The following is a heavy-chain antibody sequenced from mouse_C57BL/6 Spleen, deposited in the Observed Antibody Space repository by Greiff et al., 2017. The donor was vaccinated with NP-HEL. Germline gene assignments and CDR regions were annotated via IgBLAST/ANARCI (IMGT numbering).Heavy chain of an antibody. CDR3: ARRNSNYVLWFAY. CDR1: GYTFTDYN. Sequence: EVQLQQSGPELVKPGASVKIPCKASGYTFTDYNMDWVKQSHGKSLEWIGDINPNNGGTIYNQKFKGKATLTVDKSSSTAYMELRSLTSEDTAVYDCARRNSNYVLWFAYWGQGTLVTVSA. J-gene: IGHJ3*01. V-gene: IGHV1-18*01. D-gene: IGHD2-5*01. CDR2: INPNNGGT.